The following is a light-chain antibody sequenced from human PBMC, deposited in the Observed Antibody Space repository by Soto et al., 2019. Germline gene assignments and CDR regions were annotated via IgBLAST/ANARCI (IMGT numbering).Light chain of an antibody. Sequence: QLVLTQPASVSGSPGQSITISCAGTSSDVGGYNYVSWYQQHPGKAPKLIIHDVSNRPSGISNRFSGSKSGNTASLTISGLQAEDEADYFCCSYTSGSTLVVFGGGTKLTVL. CDR1: SSDVGGYNY. J-gene: IGLJ2*01. CDR2: DVS. CDR3: CSYTSGSTLVV. V-gene: IGLV2-14*03.